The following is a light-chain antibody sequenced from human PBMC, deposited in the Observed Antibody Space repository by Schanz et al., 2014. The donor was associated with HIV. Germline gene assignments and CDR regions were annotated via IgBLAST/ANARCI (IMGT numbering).Light chain of an antibody. CDR3: QQYGSSPPT. CDR1: QSVSSD. CDR2: GAS. V-gene: IGKV3-20*01. J-gene: IGKJ3*01. Sequence: EIVLTQSPATLSLSPGERATLSCRASQSVSSDLAWYQQKPGQAPRLLISGASSRATGIPDRFSGSGSGTDFTLTISRLEPEDFAVYYCQQYGSSPPTFGPGTKVDIK.